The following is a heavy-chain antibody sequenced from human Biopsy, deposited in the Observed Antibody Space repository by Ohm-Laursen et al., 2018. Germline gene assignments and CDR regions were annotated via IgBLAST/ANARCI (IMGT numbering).Heavy chain of an antibody. D-gene: IGHD5-12*01. J-gene: IGHJ4*02. CDR3: ARADMVTTIVDY. CDR1: GDSISRGGNY. CDR2: IYHTGST. Sequence: TLSLTCSVSGDSISRGGNYWSWIRQFPGKGLEWIAYIYHTGSTYYNPSLKSRLSIAIDTSKNQFSVSLRSVTAADTAVYYCARADMVTTIVDYWGQGTLVTVSS. V-gene: IGHV4-31*03.